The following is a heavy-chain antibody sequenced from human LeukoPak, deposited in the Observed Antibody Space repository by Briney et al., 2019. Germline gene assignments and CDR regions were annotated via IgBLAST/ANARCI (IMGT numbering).Heavy chain of an antibody. CDR1: GGTFSSFG. D-gene: IGHD3-22*01. Sequence: GASVKVSCKASGGTFSSFGISWVRQAPGQGLEWMGRINPNSGGTNYAQKFQGRVTMTRDTSISTVYMELSRLRSDDTAVYYCARVGYYESSGYYEYWGQGTLVTVSS. J-gene: IGHJ4*02. V-gene: IGHV1-2*06. CDR2: INPNSGGT. CDR3: ARVGYYESSGYYEY.